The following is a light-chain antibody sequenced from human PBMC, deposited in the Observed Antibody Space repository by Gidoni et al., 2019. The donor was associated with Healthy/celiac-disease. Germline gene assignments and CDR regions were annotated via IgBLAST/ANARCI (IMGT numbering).Light chain of an antibody. CDR3: QQYDNPLALT. J-gene: IGKJ4*01. V-gene: IGKV1-33*01. Sequence: DIQMTQSPSSLSASVGDRVTITCQASQDISNYLNWYQQKPGKAPKLLIYDASNLETGVPSRFSGSGSGTDFTFTISSLQPEDIATYYCQQYDNPLALTFGGXTKVEIK. CDR1: QDISNY. CDR2: DAS.